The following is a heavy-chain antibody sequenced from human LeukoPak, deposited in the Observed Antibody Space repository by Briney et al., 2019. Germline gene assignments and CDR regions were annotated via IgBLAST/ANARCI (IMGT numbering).Heavy chain of an antibody. D-gene: IGHD6-19*01. J-gene: IGHJ4*02. V-gene: IGHV4-34*01. CDR2: INHSGST. Sequence: SETLSLTCAVYGGSFSGYYWSWIRQPPGKGLEWIGEINHSGSTNYNPSLKSRVTISVDTSKNQFSLKLSSVTAADTAVYYCARGRYSSGWYVFDYWGQGTLVTVSS. CDR3: ARGRYSSGWYVFDY. CDR1: GGSFSGYY.